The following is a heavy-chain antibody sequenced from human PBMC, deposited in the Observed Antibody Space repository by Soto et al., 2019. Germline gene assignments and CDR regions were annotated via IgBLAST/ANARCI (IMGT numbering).Heavy chain of an antibody. V-gene: IGHV4-4*02. CDR1: GGTVASSHW. CDR3: AREIVTAGGNNYFDP. CDR2: VYHTGDT. Sequence: SESLSLTCGVSGGTVASSHWWSWVRQSPGRGLEWIGNVYHTGDTNFNPSLQSRVTFSVDKSNNQFSLRLTSVTAADTAVYFCAREIVTAGGNNYFDPWGQGTLVTVSS. J-gene: IGHJ5*02. D-gene: IGHD2-21*02.